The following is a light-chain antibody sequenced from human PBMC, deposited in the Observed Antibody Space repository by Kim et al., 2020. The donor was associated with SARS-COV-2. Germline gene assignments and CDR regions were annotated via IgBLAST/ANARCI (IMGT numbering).Light chain of an antibody. J-gene: IGKJ2*01. CDR2: GAS. CDR1: QSVSSNY. Sequence: PGESATLSCRASQSVSSNYFAWYQQKPGQAPRLLVYGASTRPAGIPDRFTGSGSGTDFTLTINRLEPEDFAVYYCQQYGSSPYTFGQGTKLEI. V-gene: IGKV3-20*01. CDR3: QQYGSSPYT.